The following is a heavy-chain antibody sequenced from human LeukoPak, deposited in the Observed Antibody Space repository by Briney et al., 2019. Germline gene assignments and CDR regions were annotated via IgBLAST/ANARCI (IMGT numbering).Heavy chain of an antibody. CDR2: INPSGGST. CDR1: GYTFTSYY. CDR3: ARDGIAAAGTGRWFDP. V-gene: IGHV1-46*01. D-gene: IGHD6-13*01. Sequence: ASVKVSCTASGYTFTSYYMHWVRQAPGQGLEWMGIINPSGGSTSYAQKFQGRVTMTRDTSTSTVYMELSSLRSEDTAVYYCARDGIAAAGTGRWFDPWGQGTTVTVSS. J-gene: IGHJ5*01.